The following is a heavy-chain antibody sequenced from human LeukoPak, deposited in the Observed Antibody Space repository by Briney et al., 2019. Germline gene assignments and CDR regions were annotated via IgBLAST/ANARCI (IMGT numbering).Heavy chain of an antibody. CDR2: TRNKANSYTT. D-gene: IGHD3-10*01. J-gene: IGHJ4*02. CDR1: GFTFSDHY. Sequence: PGGSLRLSCAASGFTFSDHYMDWVRQAPGKGLEWVGRTRNKANSYTTEYAASVKGRFTISRDDSKNSLYLQMNSLKTEDTAVYYCAREHLQGSSRYFDYWGQGTLVTVSS. CDR3: AREHLQGSSRYFDY. V-gene: IGHV3-72*01.